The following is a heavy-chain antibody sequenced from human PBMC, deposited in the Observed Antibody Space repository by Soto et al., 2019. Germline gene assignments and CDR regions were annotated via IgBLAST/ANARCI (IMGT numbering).Heavy chain of an antibody. J-gene: IGHJ6*02. V-gene: IGHV3-30-3*01. CDR1: GFTFSSYA. CDR2: ISYDGSNK. CDR3: AREGGDIVVVVAADYYYYGMDV. D-gene: IGHD2-15*01. Sequence: QVQLVESGGGVVQPGRSLRLSCAASGFTFSSYAMHWVRQAPGKGLEWVAVISYDGSNKYYADSVKGRFTISRDNSKNXXYXQXXSLRAEDTAVYYCAREGGDIVVVVAADYYYYGMDVWGQGTTVTVSS.